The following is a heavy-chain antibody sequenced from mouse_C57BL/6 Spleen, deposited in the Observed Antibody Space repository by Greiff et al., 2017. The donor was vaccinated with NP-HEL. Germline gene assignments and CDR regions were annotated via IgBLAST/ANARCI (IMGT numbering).Heavy chain of an antibody. J-gene: IGHJ1*03. CDR3: ARFTTVVATRWYFDV. Sequence: QVQLQQPGAELVKPGASVKLSCKASGYTFTSYWMHWVKQRPGRGLEWIGRIDPNSGGTKYNEKFKSKATLTVDKSSSTAYMQLSSLTSEDSAVYYCARFTTVVATRWYFDVWGTGTTVTVSS. CDR1: GYTFTSYW. V-gene: IGHV1-72*01. CDR2: IDPNSGGT. D-gene: IGHD1-1*01.